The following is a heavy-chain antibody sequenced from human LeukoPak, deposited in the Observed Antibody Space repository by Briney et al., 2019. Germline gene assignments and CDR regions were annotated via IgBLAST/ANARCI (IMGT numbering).Heavy chain of an antibody. CDR2: IYSGGST. CDR1: GFTVSSNY. CDR3: ARVSIMIVAHGAFDV. V-gene: IGHV3-53*01. Sequence: PGGSLRLSCAASGFTVSSNYMNWVRQAPGKGLEWVSVIYSGGSTYYADSVKGRFTISRDNSKNTLYLQMNSLRAEDTAVYYCARVSIMIVAHGAFDVWGRGTMVTVSS. J-gene: IGHJ3*01. D-gene: IGHD3-22*01.